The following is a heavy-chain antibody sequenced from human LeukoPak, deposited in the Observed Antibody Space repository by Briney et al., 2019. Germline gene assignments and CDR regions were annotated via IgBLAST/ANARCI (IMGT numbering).Heavy chain of an antibody. V-gene: IGHV3-21*01. J-gene: IGHJ4*02. CDR1: GFTFSSYS. D-gene: IGHD3-16*01. CDR3: ARGDYGGIDY. Sequence: GGSLRLSCAASGFTFSSYSMNWVRQAPGKGLEWVSSISSSSSYIYYADSVKGRFTIARDNAKNSLYLQRSSLRAEDTAVYYCARGDYGGIDYWGQGTRVTVSS. CDR2: ISSSSSYI.